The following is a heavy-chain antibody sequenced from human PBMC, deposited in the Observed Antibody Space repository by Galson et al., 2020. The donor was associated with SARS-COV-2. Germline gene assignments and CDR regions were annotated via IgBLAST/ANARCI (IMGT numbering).Heavy chain of an antibody. Sequence: NSGGSLRLSCAASGFTFSSYSMNWVRQAPGKGLEWVSSIISSSSYIYYADSVKGRFTISRDNAKNSLYLQMNSLRAEDTAVYYCARDWAPAYYDSSGYYYGPPFDYWGQGTLVTVSS. D-gene: IGHD3-22*01. CDR3: ARDWAPAYYDSSGYYYGPPFDY. CDR1: GFTFSSYS. CDR2: IISSSSYI. J-gene: IGHJ4*02. V-gene: IGHV3-21*01.